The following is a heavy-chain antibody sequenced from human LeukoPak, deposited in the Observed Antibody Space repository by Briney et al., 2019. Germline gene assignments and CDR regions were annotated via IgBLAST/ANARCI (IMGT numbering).Heavy chain of an antibody. Sequence: GGSLRLSCAASGFTFDDYAMHWVRQAPGKGLVWVTRMNSDGSATYYADSVQGRFTISRDNAKNTLYLQMNSLRAEDTAMYFCAKGPNYFDSWGQGTLVTVSS. V-gene: IGHV3-74*01. CDR1: GFTFDDYA. J-gene: IGHJ4*02. CDR3: AKGPNYFDS. CDR2: MNSDGSAT.